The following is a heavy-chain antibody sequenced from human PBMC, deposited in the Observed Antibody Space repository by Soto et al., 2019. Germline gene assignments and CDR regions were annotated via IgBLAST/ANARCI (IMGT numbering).Heavy chain of an antibody. CDR2: IVPIVDTS. CDR1: GGTFSSYA. J-gene: IGHJ4*02. Sequence: QVQLVQSGAEGRQPASSVKVSCKTSGGTFSSYAISWVRQAPGQGLEWMGGIVPIVDTSTYAQKFQGRVTITADESTSTVYMELSSLRSDDTAVYYCVRVVAIPGYPDNWGQGTLVTVSS. D-gene: IGHD5-12*01. CDR3: VRVVAIPGYPDN. V-gene: IGHV1-69*12.